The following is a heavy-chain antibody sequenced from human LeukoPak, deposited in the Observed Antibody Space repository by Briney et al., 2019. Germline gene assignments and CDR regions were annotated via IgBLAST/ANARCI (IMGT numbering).Heavy chain of an antibody. Sequence: GGSLRLSCAVAGFTFSNYTMTWVRQAPGKGLEWVSGIRGSGDSTNDPDSVKGRFGVSRDNSKNTMFQQMNSLRAEDTALYYCARVACSGGSCHYYFDYWGQGTLVTVSS. V-gene: IGHV3-23*01. D-gene: IGHD2-15*01. CDR3: ARVACSGGSCHYYFDY. J-gene: IGHJ4*02. CDR1: GFTFSNYT. CDR2: IRGSGDST.